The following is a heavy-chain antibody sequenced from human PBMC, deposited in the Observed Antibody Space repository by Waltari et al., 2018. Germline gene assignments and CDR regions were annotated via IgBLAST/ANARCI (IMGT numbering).Heavy chain of an antibody. CDR1: GFTFSSYG. D-gene: IGHD6-6*01. CDR2: ISCDGSNR. J-gene: IGHJ6*02. Sequence: QVQLVESGGGVVQPGRSLRLSCAASGFTFSSYGMHWVRQAPGKGLEWVAGISCDGSNRYDGDAVKGRFTSSRDNSKNTLYLQMNSLGAEDTAVYYCAKDGGQLVPGRYYYYYGMDVWGQGTTVTVSS. CDR3: AKDGGQLVPGRYYYYYGMDV. V-gene: IGHV3-30*18.